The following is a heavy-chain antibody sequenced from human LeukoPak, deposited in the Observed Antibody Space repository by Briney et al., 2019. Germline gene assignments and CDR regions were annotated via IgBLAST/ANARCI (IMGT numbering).Heavy chain of an antibody. CDR3: ARDLSPVVRASPMGY. V-gene: IGHV3-30*03. J-gene: IGHJ4*02. Sequence: GTSLRLSCAASGFTFTSYGMHWVRQAPGKGLEWVALITYDGYYKYYSDSVKGRFTISSDTSKNTMYLQMNSLRAEDTAVYYCARDLSPVVRASPMGYWGQGTLVTVSS. D-gene: IGHD3-10*01. CDR2: ITYDGYYK. CDR1: GFTFTSYG.